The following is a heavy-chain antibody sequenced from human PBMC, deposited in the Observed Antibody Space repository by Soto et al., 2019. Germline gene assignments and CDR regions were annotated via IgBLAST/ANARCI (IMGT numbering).Heavy chain of an antibody. D-gene: IGHD1-7*01. CDR2: ISAYNGNT. Sequence: ASVKVSCKTSGGTFSSYGISWVPQTPGQGLEWMGWISAYNGNTNYAQKLQGRVTMTTNTSTSTAYMELRSLRSDDTAVYYCARVPATGTLYWYFDLWGRGTLVTVSS. CDR1: GGTFSSYG. CDR3: ARVPATGTLYWYFDL. J-gene: IGHJ2*01. V-gene: IGHV1-18*01.